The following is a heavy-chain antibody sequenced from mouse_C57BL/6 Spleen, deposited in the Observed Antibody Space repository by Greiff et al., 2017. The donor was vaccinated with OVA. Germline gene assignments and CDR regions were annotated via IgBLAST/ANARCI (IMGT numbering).Heavy chain of an antibody. Sequence: EVKLQESGPGLVKPSQSLSLTCSVTGYSITSGYYWNWIRQFPGNKLEWMGYISYDGSNNNNPSLKNRISITRDTSKNQLFLKLNSVTTEETATYYCARGGNWEGYFDVWGTGTTVTVSS. CDR1: GYSITSGYY. CDR3: ARGGNWEGYFDV. D-gene: IGHD4-1*01. V-gene: IGHV3-6*01. CDR2: ISYDGSN. J-gene: IGHJ1*03.